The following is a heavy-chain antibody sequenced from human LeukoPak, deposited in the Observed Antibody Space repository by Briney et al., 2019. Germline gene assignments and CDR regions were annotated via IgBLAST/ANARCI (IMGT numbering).Heavy chain of an antibody. CDR1: GYTFTSYG. D-gene: IGHD6-19*01. Sequence: GASVKVSCKASGYTFTSYGISWVRQAPGQGLEWMGWISAYNGNTNYAQKLQGSVTMTTDTSTSTAYMELRSLRSDDTAVYYCARVIRIEQWLVHDNWFDPWGQGTLVTVSS. V-gene: IGHV1-18*01. J-gene: IGHJ5*02. CDR3: ARVIRIEQWLVHDNWFDP. CDR2: ISAYNGNT.